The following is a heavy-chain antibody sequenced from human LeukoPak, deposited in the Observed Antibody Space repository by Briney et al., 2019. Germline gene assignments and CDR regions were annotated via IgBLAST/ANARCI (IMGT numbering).Heavy chain of an antibody. J-gene: IGHJ4*02. CDR1: GFTFSSYS. CDR3: ARVMQYYDSSGYDDY. V-gene: IGHV3-48*01. Sequence: GGSLRLSCAASGFTFSSYSMNWVRQAPGKGLEWVSYISSSSSTIYYADSVKGRFTISRDNAKNSLYLQMNSLRAEDTAVYYCARVMQYYDSSGYDDYWGQGTLVTVSS. CDR2: ISSSSSTI. D-gene: IGHD3-22*01.